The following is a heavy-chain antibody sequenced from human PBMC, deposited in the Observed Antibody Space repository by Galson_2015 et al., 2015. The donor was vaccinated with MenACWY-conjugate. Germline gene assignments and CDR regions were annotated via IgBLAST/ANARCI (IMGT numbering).Heavy chain of an antibody. V-gene: IGHV3-7*03. Sequence: SLRLSCAASGFTLSSYWMSWARQAPAKGLEWVASIKQDGNDKEYLDSVKGRFTISRDNARNSLYLQMNSLRAEDTAIYYCARGPRGQLPGVDFDYWGQGTLVTVSS. CDR1: GFTLSSYW. CDR2: IKQDGNDK. CDR3: ARGPRGQLPGVDFDY. J-gene: IGHJ4*02. D-gene: IGHD1-26*01.